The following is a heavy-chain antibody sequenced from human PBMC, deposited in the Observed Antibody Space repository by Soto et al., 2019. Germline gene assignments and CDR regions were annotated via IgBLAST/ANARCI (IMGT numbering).Heavy chain of an antibody. CDR2: IYSGGGT. CDR3: ATESRSGSGYWYCDL. J-gene: IGHJ2*01. D-gene: IGHD1-26*01. Sequence: EVQLVESGGGLIQPGGSLRLSCAASGFTVSSNQMSWVRQAPGKGLEWVSVIYSGGGTYYADSVKGRFTISRDNSKTTLYLQMNSLRAEDTAVYYCATESRSGSGYWYCDLWGRGTLVTVSS. CDR1: GFTVSSNQ. V-gene: IGHV3-53*01.